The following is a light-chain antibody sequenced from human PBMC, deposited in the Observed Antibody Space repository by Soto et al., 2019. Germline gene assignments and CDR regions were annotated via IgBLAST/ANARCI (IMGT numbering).Light chain of an antibody. CDR3: QQYNNWPPT. J-gene: IGKJ1*01. V-gene: IGKV3-15*01. Sequence: EILMPQSPATLSVSPGERATLSCRASQSVSSNLAWYQQKPGQAPRLLIYGASTRATGIPARFSGSGSGTEFTLTISSLQSEDFAVYYCQQYNNWPPTFGQGTKV. CDR2: GAS. CDR1: QSVSSN.